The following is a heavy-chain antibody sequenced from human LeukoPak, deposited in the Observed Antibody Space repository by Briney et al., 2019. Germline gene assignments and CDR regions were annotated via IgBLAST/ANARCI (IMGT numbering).Heavy chain of an antibody. D-gene: IGHD3-22*01. V-gene: IGHV3-33*01. J-gene: IGHJ4*02. CDR2: IWYDGSNK. Sequence: GGSLRLSCAASGFTFSSYGMHWVRQAPGKGLEWVAVIWYDGSNKYYADSVKGRFTISRDNSKNTLYLQMNSLRAEDTAVYYCARGPPGPYYDSIGGFDYWGQGTLVTVSS. CDR1: GFTFSSYG. CDR3: ARGPPGPYYDSIGGFDY.